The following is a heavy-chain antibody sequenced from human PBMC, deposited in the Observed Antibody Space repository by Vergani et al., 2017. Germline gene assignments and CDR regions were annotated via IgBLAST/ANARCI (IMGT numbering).Heavy chain of an antibody. Sequence: EELLVQSGGGLVQPGGSLKLSCVASGFTFSGSAIHWVRQSSGKGLEWLGRIRSKANDYATEYSVSVRGRFTISRDNAKNSLYLQMNSLRAEDTAVYYCASYRVHRPRSIFDYWGQGTLVTVSS. D-gene: IGHD1-14*01. CDR2: IRSKANDYAT. CDR1: GFTFSGSA. J-gene: IGHJ4*02. V-gene: IGHV3-73*02. CDR3: ASYRVHRPRSIFDY.